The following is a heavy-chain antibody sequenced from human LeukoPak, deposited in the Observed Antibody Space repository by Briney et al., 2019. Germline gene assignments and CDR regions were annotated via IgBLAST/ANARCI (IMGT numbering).Heavy chain of an antibody. V-gene: IGHV4-59*10. J-gene: IGHJ5*02. CDR3: ARARVPGYSSSWYNWFDP. D-gene: IGHD6-13*01. CDR2: IYTSGST. CDR1: GGSFSSYY. Sequence: PSETLSLTCAVYGGSFSSYYWSWIRQPAGKGLEWIGRIYTSGSTNYNPSLKSRVTMSVDTSKNQFSLKLSSVTAADTAVYYCARARVPGYSSSWYNWFDPWGQGTLVTVSS.